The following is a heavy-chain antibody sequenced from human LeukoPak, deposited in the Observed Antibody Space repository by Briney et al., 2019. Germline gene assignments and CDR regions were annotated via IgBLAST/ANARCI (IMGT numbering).Heavy chain of an antibody. CDR1: GGSFSGYY. V-gene: IGHV4-39*01. CDR3: ARLRNRRYYGSGSYYKFAVFDI. CDR2: IYYSGST. J-gene: IGHJ3*02. Sequence: SETLSLTCAVYGGSFSGYYWGWIRQPPGKGLEWIGSIYYSGSTYYNPSLKSRVTISVDTSKNQFSLKLSSVTAADTAVYYCARLRNRRYYGSGSYYKFAVFDIWGQGTMFTVSP. D-gene: IGHD3-10*01.